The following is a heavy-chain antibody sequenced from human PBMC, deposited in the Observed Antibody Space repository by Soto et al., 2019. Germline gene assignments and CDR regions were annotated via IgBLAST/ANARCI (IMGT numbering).Heavy chain of an antibody. V-gene: IGHV1-2*04. CDR2: INPNSGGT. CDR3: ARGITMVRGVLLDAFDI. D-gene: IGHD3-10*01. CDR1: GYTFTGYY. Sequence: QVQLVQSGAEVKKPGASVKVSCKASGYTFTGYYMHWVRQAPGQGLEWKGWINPNSGGTNYAQKFQGWVTMTRDTSISTAYMELSRLRSDDTAVYYCARGITMVRGVLLDAFDIWGQGTMVSVSS. J-gene: IGHJ3*02.